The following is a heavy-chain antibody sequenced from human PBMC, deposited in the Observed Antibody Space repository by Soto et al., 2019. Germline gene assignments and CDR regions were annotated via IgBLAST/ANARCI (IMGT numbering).Heavy chain of an antibody. J-gene: IGHJ4*02. V-gene: IGHV3-23*01. CDR1: GFTFSSYA. Sequence: GGSLRLSCAASGFTFSSYAMSWVRQAPGKGLEWVSAISGSGGSTYYADSVKGRFTISRDNSKNTLYLQMNSLRAEDTAVYYCAKDQRYGSGSFLHQFDYWGQGTLVTVSS. CDR2: ISGSGGST. CDR3: AKDQRYGSGSFLHQFDY. D-gene: IGHD3-10*01.